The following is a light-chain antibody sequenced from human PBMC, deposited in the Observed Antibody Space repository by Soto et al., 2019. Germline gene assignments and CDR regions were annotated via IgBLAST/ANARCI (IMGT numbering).Light chain of an antibody. CDR3: VSYTTSASYV. Sequence: LTQPGSGCGSPGQSITLSCTGTSSDVINYSFVSWYRQHPGKAPKLMIYDINNRPSGVSNRFSGSKSGNTASLTISGLQAEDEADYYCVSYTTSASYVFGTGTKVTLL. CDR1: SSDVINYSF. V-gene: IGLV2-14*01. CDR2: DIN. J-gene: IGLJ1*01.